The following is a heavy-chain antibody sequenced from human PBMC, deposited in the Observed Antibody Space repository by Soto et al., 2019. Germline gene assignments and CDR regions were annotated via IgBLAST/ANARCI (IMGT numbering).Heavy chain of an antibody. V-gene: IGHV3-30-3*01. CDR1: GFTFSSYA. J-gene: IGHJ4*02. Sequence: SLRLSCAASGFTFSSYAMHWVRQAPGKGLEWAALISYDGSDKDYADSVKGRFTISRDNSKKTLYLQMNSLRPEDTALYYCAKDEYYYSRSGYYIFDSWGQGTLVTVSS. D-gene: IGHD3-22*01. CDR2: ISYDGSDK. CDR3: AKDEYYYSRSGYYIFDS.